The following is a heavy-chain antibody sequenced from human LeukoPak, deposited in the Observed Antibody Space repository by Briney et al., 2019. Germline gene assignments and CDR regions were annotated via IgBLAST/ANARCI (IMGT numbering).Heavy chain of an antibody. CDR1: GFTFSDYY. D-gene: IGHD3-10*01. CDR2: ISSSGSTI. V-gene: IGHV3-11*04. Sequence: PGGSLGLSCAASGFTFSDYYMSWNRQAPGKGLEWVSYISSSGSTIYYADSVKGRFTISRDNAKNSLYLQMNSLRAEDTAVYYCARIGGSGSYPYFDYWGQGTLFTVSS. CDR3: ARIGGSGSYPYFDY. J-gene: IGHJ4*02.